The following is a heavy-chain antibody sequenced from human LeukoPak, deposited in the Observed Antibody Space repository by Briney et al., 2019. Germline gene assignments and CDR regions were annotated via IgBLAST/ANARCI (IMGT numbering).Heavy chain of an antibody. CDR3: ATDLGNYYDSSGYYFLRDY. CDR2: FDPEDGET. J-gene: IGHJ4*02. CDR1: GYTLTELS. D-gene: IGHD3-22*01. V-gene: IGHV1-24*01. Sequence: ASVKVSCKVSGYTLTELSMHWVRQAAGKGLEWMGGFDPEDGETIYAQKFQGRVTMTEDTSTDTAYMELSSLRSEDTAVYYCATDLGNYYDSSGYYFLRDYWGQGTLVTVSS.